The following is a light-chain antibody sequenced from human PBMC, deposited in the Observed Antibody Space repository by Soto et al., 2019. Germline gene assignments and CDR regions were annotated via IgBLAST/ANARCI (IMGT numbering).Light chain of an antibody. Sequence: SVLTQSPSASGTPGQRVTISCSGSSSNIGSNTVNWYQQLPGTAPKVLIYSIDQRPSGVPDRFSGSKSGTSASLAISGLQSEDEADYYCAVWDDSLSGLVFGTGTKVTVL. J-gene: IGLJ1*01. CDR1: SSNIGSNT. CDR3: AVWDDSLSGLV. V-gene: IGLV1-44*01. CDR2: SID.